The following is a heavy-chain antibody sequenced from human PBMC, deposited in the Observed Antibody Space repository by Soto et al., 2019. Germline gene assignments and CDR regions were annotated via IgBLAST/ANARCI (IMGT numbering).Heavy chain of an antibody. D-gene: IGHD3-22*01. Sequence: GESLKISCKGSGYSFAGYWITWVRQKPGKGLEWMGRIDPSDSQTYYSPSFRGHATISATKSITTVFLQWSSLRASDTAMYYCARQIYDSDTGPNFQYYFDSWGQGTPVTVSS. CDR2: IDPSDSQT. CDR1: GYSFAGYW. CDR3: ARQIYDSDTGPNFQYYFDS. V-gene: IGHV5-10-1*01. J-gene: IGHJ4*02.